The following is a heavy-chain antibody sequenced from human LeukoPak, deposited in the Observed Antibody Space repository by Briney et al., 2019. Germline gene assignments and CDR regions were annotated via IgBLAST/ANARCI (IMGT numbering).Heavy chain of an antibody. V-gene: IGHV1-2*02. Sequence: ASVKVSCKASGYTFTGYYMHWVRQAPGQGLEWVGWINPNSGGTNYAQKFQGRVTMTRDTSISTAYMELSRLRSDDTAVYYCARDLGGGSQDAFDIWGQGTMVTVSS. D-gene: IGHD1-26*01. CDR3: ARDLGGGSQDAFDI. J-gene: IGHJ3*02. CDR1: GYTFTGYY. CDR2: INPNSGGT.